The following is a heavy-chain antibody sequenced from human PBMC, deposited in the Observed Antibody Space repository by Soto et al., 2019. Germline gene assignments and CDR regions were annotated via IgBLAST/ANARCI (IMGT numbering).Heavy chain of an antibody. CDR2: IIPIFGTA. D-gene: IGHD3-22*01. Sequence: VASVKVSCKASGGTFSSYAISWVRQAPGQGLEWMGGIIPIFGTANYAQKFQGRVTITADESTSTAYMELSSLRSEDTAVYYCARGHYYDSSGYYQYDAFDIWGQGTMVTVSS. J-gene: IGHJ3*02. CDR3: ARGHYYDSSGYYQYDAFDI. V-gene: IGHV1-69*13. CDR1: GGTFSSYA.